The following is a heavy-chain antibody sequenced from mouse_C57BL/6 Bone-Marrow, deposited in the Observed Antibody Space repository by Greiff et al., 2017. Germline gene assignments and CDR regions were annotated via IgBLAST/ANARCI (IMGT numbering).Heavy chain of an antibody. Sequence: VQLQQPGAELVRPGASVKLSCTASGFTFKDDYMHWVKQRPEQGLEWIGCIDPGNGDTEYASKFQGKATITADTSSNTAYLQLSSLTSEDTAVYYCSTVRVYYGSRSHYGDYGGQGTTLTVSA. CDR1: GFTFKDDY. D-gene: IGHD1-1*01. CDR2: IDPGNGDT. CDR3: STVRVYYGSRSHYGDY. J-gene: IGHJ2*01. V-gene: IGHV14-4*01.